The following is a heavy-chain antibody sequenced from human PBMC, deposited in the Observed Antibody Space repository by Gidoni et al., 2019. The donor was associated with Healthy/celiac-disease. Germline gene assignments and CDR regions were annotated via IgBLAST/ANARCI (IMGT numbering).Heavy chain of an antibody. CDR2: ISGSGGST. CDR3: AKDRVKFTEYCSGGSCYSGGGPVD. D-gene: IGHD2-15*01. J-gene: IGHJ4*02. V-gene: IGHV3-23*01. CDR1: GFTFSSYA. Sequence: EVQLLESGGGLVQPGGSLRLSCAASGFTFSSYAMSWVRHAPGKGLEWVSAISGSGGSTYYADSVKGRFTISRDNSKNTLYLQMNSLRAEDTAVYYCAKDRVKFTEYCSGGSCYSGGGPVDWGQGTLVTVSS.